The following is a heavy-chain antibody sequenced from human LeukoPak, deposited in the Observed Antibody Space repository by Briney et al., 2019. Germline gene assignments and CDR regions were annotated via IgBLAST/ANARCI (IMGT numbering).Heavy chain of an antibody. J-gene: IGHJ6*02. CDR1: GGTFSSYA. V-gene: IGHV1-8*02. Sequence: ASVKVSCKASGGTFSSYAISWVRQAPGQGLEWMGGMNPNSGNTGYAQKFQGRVTMTRNTSITTAYMELSSLRSEDTAVYYCARAPTCSSTSCLRRYVMDVWGQGTTVTVSS. D-gene: IGHD2-2*01. CDR3: ARAPTCSSTSCLRRYVMDV. CDR2: MNPNSGNT.